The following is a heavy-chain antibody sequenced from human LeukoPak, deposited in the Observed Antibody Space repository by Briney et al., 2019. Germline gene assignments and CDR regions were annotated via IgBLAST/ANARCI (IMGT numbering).Heavy chain of an antibody. Sequence: GGSLRLSCAASGFTVSNNYMTWVRQAPGKGLEWVSVIYSGGSTYYADSVKGRFTISRDNSKNTLYLQMNSLRADDTAVYYCARGRYGDYRTFDPWGQGTLVTVSS. V-gene: IGHV3-53*01. J-gene: IGHJ5*02. D-gene: IGHD4-17*01. CDR3: ARGRYGDYRTFDP. CDR1: GFTVSNNY. CDR2: IYSGGST.